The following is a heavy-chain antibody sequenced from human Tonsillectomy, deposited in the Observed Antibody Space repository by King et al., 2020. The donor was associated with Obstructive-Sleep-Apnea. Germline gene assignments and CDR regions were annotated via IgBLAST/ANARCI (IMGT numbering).Heavy chain of an antibody. CDR1: GFTFSEYY. Sequence: VQLVESGGGLVKPGGSLRLSCAASGFTFSEYYMSWIRQAPGKGLEWVSYISSGGDTLYYGGSVKGRLTLSRDGATNLLYLQMNSLTAEATAVDDCATAGYPHSRPGAKNSLYLKMNSLRAEDTAVYYCAKGSGSLLYYYYGMDVWGQGTTVTVSS. CDR3: ATAGYPHSRPGAKNSLYLKMNSLRAEDTAVYYCAKGSGSLLYYYYGMDV. V-gene: IGHV3-11*01. J-gene: IGHJ6*02. CDR2: ISSGGDTL. D-gene: IGHD3-10*01.